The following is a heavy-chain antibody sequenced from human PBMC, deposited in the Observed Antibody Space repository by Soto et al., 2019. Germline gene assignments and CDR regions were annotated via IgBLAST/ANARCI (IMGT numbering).Heavy chain of an antibody. D-gene: IGHD6-13*01. Sequence: ASDTLSLTCAVYGGSFSGYYWSWIRQPPGKGLEWIGEINHSGSTNYNPSLKSRVTISVDTSKNQFSLKLSSVTAADTAVYYCARGRGYSSSWYKASKTYNWFDPWGQGTRVTVSS. CDR1: GGSFSGYY. CDR2: INHSGST. CDR3: ARGRGYSSSWYKASKTYNWFDP. J-gene: IGHJ5*02. V-gene: IGHV4-34*01.